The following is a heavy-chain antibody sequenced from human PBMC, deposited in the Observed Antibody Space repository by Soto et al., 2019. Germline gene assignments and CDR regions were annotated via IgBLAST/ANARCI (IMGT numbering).Heavy chain of an antibody. CDR1: GGTFSDLA. J-gene: IGHJ4*02. D-gene: IGHD5-12*01. Sequence: VHLVQSGTEVKKPGSSVKLSCKTSGGTFSDLAFSWVRQAPGQGLEWMGGGIPLFGTPNYAQSFQGRVTVIADESSSTVHMELRSLRSEDTAVYYCASERVAEMATGGYFDDWGQGTLVTVSS. CDR2: GIPLFGTP. CDR3: ASERVAEMATGGYFDD. V-gene: IGHV1-69*01.